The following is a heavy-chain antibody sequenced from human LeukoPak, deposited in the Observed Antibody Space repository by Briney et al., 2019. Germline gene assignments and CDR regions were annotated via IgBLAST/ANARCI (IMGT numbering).Heavy chain of an antibody. Sequence: GGSLRLSCAASGFTLSSYAMSWVRQAPGKGLDWVSSISSSSSYIYYADSVKGRFTISRDNAKNSLYLQMNSLRAEDTAVYYCARDLVTRRYYFDYWGQGTLVTVSS. CDR1: GFTLSSYA. CDR2: ISSSSSYI. J-gene: IGHJ4*02. CDR3: ARDLVTRRYYFDY. V-gene: IGHV3-21*01. D-gene: IGHD2-21*02.